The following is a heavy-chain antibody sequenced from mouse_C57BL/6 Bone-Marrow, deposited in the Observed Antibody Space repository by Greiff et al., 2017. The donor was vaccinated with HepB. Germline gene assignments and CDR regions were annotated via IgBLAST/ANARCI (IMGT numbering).Heavy chain of an antibody. Sequence: QVQLQQPGAELVMPGASVKLSCKASGYTFTSYWMHLVKQRPGQGLEWIGEIDPSDSYTNYNQKFKGKSTLTVDKSSSTAYMQLSSLTSEDSAVYYCARDYDYDYYAMDYWGQGTSVTVSS. CDR2: IDPSDSYT. J-gene: IGHJ4*01. V-gene: IGHV1-69*01. CDR1: GYTFTSYW. CDR3: ARDYDYDYYAMDY. D-gene: IGHD2-4*01.